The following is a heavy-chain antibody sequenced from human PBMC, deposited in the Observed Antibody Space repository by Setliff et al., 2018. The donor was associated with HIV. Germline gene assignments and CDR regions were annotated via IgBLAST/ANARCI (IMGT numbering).Heavy chain of an antibody. Sequence: ASVKVSCKASGYSFTSYGMNWVRQAPGQGLEWMGWINTNTGNPTYAQGFTGRFVFSLDTSVSTAYLQISSLKAEDTAVYYCARALSRSSWWGDAFDIWGQGTMVTVSS. CDR3: ARALSRSSWWGDAFDI. CDR1: GYSFTSYG. D-gene: IGHD6-13*01. CDR2: INTNTGNP. J-gene: IGHJ3*02. V-gene: IGHV7-4-1*02.